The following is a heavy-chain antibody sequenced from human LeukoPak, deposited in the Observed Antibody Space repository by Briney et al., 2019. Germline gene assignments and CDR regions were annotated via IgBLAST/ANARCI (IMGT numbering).Heavy chain of an antibody. J-gene: IGHJ4*02. CDR2: IYYSGST. V-gene: IGHV4-59*01. D-gene: IGHD2-2*01. Sequence: SETLSLTCSGTGCSISSYHWSWLRQPPGKGLEWIGYIYYSGSTNYNPALKSRVTISEDTSKNQISLKLSSVPAADPAVDYCARDTGYFGSSWYDYWGQGTLVTVSS. CDR1: GCSISSYH. CDR3: ARDTGYFGSSWYDY.